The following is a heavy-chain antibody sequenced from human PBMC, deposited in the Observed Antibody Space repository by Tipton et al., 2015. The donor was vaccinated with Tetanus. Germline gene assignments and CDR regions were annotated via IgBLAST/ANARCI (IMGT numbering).Heavy chain of an antibody. J-gene: IGHJ5*02. Sequence: LRLSCAVSGASIGPYYWSWIRQPPGKGLEWIGSIHDSGTTNYNPSLKSRLTMSVDTSNNLFSLKLTSVTAADTAVYYCARVQLSSSFLKYNWLDPWGQGTLVTVAS. CDR1: GASIGPYY. CDR3: ARVQLSSSFLKYNWLDP. V-gene: IGHV4-59*01. D-gene: IGHD3-3*02. CDR2: IHDSGTT.